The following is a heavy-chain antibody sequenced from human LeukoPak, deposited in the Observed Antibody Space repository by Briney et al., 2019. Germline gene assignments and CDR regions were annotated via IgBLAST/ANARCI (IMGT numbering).Heavy chain of an antibody. CDR2: INSYERTI. V-gene: IGHV3-74*01. CDR3: ARGSPAAV. J-gene: IGHJ4*02. D-gene: IGHD6-25*01. CDR1: GFLFRSYW. Sequence: GGPLRLPCAPSGFLFRSYWTHWPRHATGKGLVWVSRINSYERTINYADSEEGRFTISRDNAENTLYLQMNSLRAEDTAVYYCARGSPAAVWGQGALVTVSS.